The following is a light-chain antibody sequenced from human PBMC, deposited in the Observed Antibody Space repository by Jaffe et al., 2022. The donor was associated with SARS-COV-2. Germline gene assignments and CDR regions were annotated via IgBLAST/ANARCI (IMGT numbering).Light chain of an antibody. CDR2: AAS. Sequence: DIQMTQSPSSVSASVGDRVTISCRTSQDISKWLAWYQQKPGTAPKLLIYAASTLQSGVPSRFSGSGSGTYFALTISSLQPEDFATYYCQQSNGFPITFGQGTRLEIK. CDR3: QQSNGFPIT. V-gene: IGKV1D-12*01. CDR1: QDISKW. J-gene: IGKJ5*01.